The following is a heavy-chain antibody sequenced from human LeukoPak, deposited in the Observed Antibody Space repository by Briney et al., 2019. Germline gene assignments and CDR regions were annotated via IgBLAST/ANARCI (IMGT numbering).Heavy chain of an antibody. D-gene: IGHD4/OR15-4a*01. Sequence: GGSLRLSGAASGFTFSSYWMSWVRQAPGKGLEWVGNIKQDGSEKYYVDSVKGRFTISRANATTSLYLHMISLRAEDTAVCSCARVIEVANTHNIDYWGQGTLVSVS. CDR3: ARVIEVANTHNIDY. V-gene: IGHV3-7*01. J-gene: IGHJ4*02. CDR2: IKQDGSEK. CDR1: GFTFSSYW.